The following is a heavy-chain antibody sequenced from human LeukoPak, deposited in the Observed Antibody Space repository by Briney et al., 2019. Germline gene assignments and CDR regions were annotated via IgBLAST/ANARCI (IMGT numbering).Heavy chain of an antibody. V-gene: IGHV1-2*02. Sequence: ASVKVSCKASGYTFTGYYMHWVRQAPGQGLEWMGWINPNSGGTNYAQKFQGRVTMTRDTSISTAYMELSRLRSDDTAVYYCARVNIVGATFWFDPWGQGTLVTVSS. CDR1: GYTFTGYY. CDR2: INPNSGGT. CDR3: ARVNIVGATFWFDP. D-gene: IGHD1-26*01. J-gene: IGHJ5*02.